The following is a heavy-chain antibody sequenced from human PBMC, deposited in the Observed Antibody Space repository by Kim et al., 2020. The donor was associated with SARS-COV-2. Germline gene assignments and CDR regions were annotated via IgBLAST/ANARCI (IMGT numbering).Heavy chain of an antibody. V-gene: IGHV4-34*01. D-gene: IGHD6-19*01. CDR3: ERGTRQWLVRGPYYYYMD. CDR1: GGSFSGYY. Sequence: SETLSLTCAVYGGSFSGYYWSWIRQPPGKGLEWIGEINHSGSTNYNPSLKSRVTISVDTPKNQFSLKLSSVIAADTAVYYCERGTRQWLVRGPYYYYMD. J-gene: IGHJ6*03. CDR2: INHSGST.